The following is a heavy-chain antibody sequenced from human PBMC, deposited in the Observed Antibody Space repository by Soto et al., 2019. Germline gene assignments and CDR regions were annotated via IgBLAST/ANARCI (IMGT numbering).Heavy chain of an antibody. V-gene: IGHV4-31*03. D-gene: IGHD3-22*01. CDR3: ATYYYDSSGYPASNWFDP. Sequence: QVQLQESGPGLVKPSQTLSLTCTVSGGSISSGGYYWSWSRQHPGKGLEWIGYFYYSGSTYYNPSIKSRVTISVDTSKNQFSLKLSSVTAADTAVYYCATYYYDSSGYPASNWFDPWGQGTLVTVSS. CDR1: GGSISSGGYY. CDR2: FYYSGST. J-gene: IGHJ5*02.